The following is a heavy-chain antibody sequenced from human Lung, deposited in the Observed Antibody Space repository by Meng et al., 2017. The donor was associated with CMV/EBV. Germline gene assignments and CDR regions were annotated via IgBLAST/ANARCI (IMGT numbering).Heavy chain of an antibody. CDR2: IKQDGSEK. Sequence: GESLKISCAASGFTFSYFWMSWVRQAPGKGLEWVANIKQDGSEKYYVDSVEGRFTISRDNAKSSLYLQMNSLRTEDTAVYYCARDRGAFDIWGQGTVVTVSS. J-gene: IGHJ3*02. D-gene: IGHD3-10*01. CDR3: ARDRGAFDI. CDR1: GFTFSYFW. V-gene: IGHV3-7*01.